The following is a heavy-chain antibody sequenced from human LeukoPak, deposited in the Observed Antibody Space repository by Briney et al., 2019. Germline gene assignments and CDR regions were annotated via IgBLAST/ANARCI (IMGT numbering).Heavy chain of an antibody. CDR2: INPNSGGA. V-gene: IGHV1-2*02. D-gene: IGHD2-2*01. CDR3: ARVGCSSTSCYPG. CDR1: GYTFTGYY. J-gene: IGHJ4*02. Sequence: GASVKVSCKASGYTFTGYYMHWVRQAPGQGLEWMGWINPNSGGANYAQKFQGRVTMTRDTSISTAYMELSRLRSDDTAVYYCARVGCSSTSCYPGWGQGTLVTVSS.